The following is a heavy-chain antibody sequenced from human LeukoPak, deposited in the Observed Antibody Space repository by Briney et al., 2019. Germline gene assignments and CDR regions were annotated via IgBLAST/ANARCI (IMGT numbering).Heavy chain of an antibody. J-gene: IGHJ4*02. Sequence: ASVKVSCKASGYTFTSYGISWVRQAPGQGLEWMGWMSTYNGNTNYAQKLQGRVTMTTDTSTSTAYMELRSLRSDDTAVYYCARDSYSSSYESGFDYWGQGPLVSVS. CDR2: MSTYNGNT. CDR1: GYTFTSYG. D-gene: IGHD6-6*01. CDR3: ARDSYSSSYESGFDY. V-gene: IGHV1-18*01.